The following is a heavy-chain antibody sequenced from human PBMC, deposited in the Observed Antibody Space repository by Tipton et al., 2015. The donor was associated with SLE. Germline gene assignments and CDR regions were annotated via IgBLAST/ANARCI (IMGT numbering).Heavy chain of an antibody. V-gene: IGHV3-30*02. CDR2: IRYDGSNK. J-gene: IGHJ3*02. CDR3: AKTRRIYGSSTSCPGDI. D-gene: IGHD2-2*01. Sequence: SLRLSCAASGFTFSGSAMHWVRQAPGKGLEWVAFIRYDGSNKYYADSVKGRFTISRDNSKNTLYLQMNSLRAEDTAVYYCAKTRRIYGSSTSCPGDIWGQGTMVTVSS. CDR1: GFTFSGSA.